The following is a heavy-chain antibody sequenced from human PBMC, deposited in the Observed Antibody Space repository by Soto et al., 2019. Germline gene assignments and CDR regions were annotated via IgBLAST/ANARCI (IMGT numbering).Heavy chain of an antibody. CDR3: AKVLGYCSSTTCSRDSYYYYGLAV. D-gene: IGHD2-2*01. CDR1: EFTFSTYG. J-gene: IGHJ6*02. CDR2: ISYDGSNK. Sequence: PGGSLRLSCAASEFTFSTYGMHWVRQAPGKGLEWVALISYDGSNKYHADSVKGRFTISRDNPKNTLYLQMNSLRAEDTAVYYCAKVLGYCSSTTCSRDSYYYYGLAVWGQGTTVTVSS. V-gene: IGHV3-30*18.